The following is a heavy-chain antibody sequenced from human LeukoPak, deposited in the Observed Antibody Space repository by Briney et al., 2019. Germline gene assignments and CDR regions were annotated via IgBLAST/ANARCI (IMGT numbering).Heavy chain of an antibody. V-gene: IGHV5-51*01. J-gene: IGHJ3*02. CDR2: IYAGDSDT. D-gene: IGHD4-17*01. CDR3: ARPNRDYGDYTKLAFDI. Sequence: GESLKITCKGSGFIFTTYWIAWVPQVPGKGMGWKGTIYAGDSDTRYSPSLPGQVTISADKSISTASLQWSSLKASDTAMYYCARPNRDYGDYTKLAFDIWGQGTLVTVSS. CDR1: GFIFTTYW.